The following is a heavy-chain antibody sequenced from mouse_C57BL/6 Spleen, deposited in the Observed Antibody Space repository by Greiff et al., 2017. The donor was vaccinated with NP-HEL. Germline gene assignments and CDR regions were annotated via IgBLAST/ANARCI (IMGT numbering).Heavy chain of an antibody. CDR2: IDPSDSYT. Sequence: VQLQQSGAELVMPGASVKLSCKASGYTFTSYWMHWVKQRPGQGLEWIGEIDPSDSYTNYNQKFKGKSTLTVDKSSSTAYMQLSSLTSEDSAVYYCARRGYGYDGFAYWGQGTLVTVSA. V-gene: IGHV1-69*01. CDR3: ARRGYGYDGFAY. D-gene: IGHD2-2*01. J-gene: IGHJ3*01. CDR1: GYTFTSYW.